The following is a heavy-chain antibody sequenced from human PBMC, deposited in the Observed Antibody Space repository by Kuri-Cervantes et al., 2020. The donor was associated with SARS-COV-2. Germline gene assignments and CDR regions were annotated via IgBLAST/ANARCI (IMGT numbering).Heavy chain of an antibody. CDR1: GFTFRSYD. CDR2: IGAAGDT. CDR3: ARDLGGTRFGGMDV. J-gene: IGHJ6*02. D-gene: IGHD3-16*01. Sequence: GEALKISCAASGFTFRSYDMHWVRQATGKGPEWVSAIGAAGDTYYPGSVKGRFTISRENAKNSLYLEMNSLRSGDTAVYYCARDLGGTRFGGMDVWGQGTTVTVSS. V-gene: IGHV3-13*01.